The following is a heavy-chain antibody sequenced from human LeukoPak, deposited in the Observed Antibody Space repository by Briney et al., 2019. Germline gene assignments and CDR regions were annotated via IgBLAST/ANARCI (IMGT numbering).Heavy chain of an antibody. Sequence: GGSLRLSCAASGFSSRGYWMAWVRQAPGKGLEWVANIKQDGSETNYVDSVKGRFTISRDNTKSSLYLQMNSLRADDTAVYYCVREYYGSGSYDYWGQGTLVTVSS. D-gene: IGHD3-10*01. V-gene: IGHV3-7*01. CDR2: IKQDGSET. CDR1: GFSSRGYW. J-gene: IGHJ4*02. CDR3: VREYYGSGSYDY.